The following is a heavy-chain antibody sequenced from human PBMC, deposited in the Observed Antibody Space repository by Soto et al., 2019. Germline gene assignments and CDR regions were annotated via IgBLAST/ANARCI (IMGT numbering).Heavy chain of an antibody. J-gene: IGHJ3*02. V-gene: IGHV3-23*01. CDR3: ARRARTVTTNWGAFDI. Sequence: EVQLLESGGGLVQPGGSLRLSCAASGFTFSNYVMNWVRQAPGKGLEWVSTISYSADKTFYADSVKGRFTISRDNSRGTLFLQMNSLRADDAAVYYCARRARTVTTNWGAFDIWGQGTMVTVSS. D-gene: IGHD1-7*01. CDR2: ISYSADKT. CDR1: GFTFSNYV.